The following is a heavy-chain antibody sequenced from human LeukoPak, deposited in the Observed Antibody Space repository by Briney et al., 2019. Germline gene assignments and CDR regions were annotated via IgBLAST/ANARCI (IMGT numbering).Heavy chain of an antibody. CDR1: GFTFASYG. Sequence: PGGSLRLSCAASGFTFASYGMSWVRQAPGKGLEWVSFITTNGGRTSYADSVEARFTISRDNPRNTLYMQMNSLRDEDTAVYYCAIMHGYYDGTGYWVQWGQGTLVTVSS. J-gene: IGHJ1*01. V-gene: IGHV3-23*01. CDR3: AIMHGYYDGTGYWVQ. CDR2: ITTNGGRT. D-gene: IGHD3-22*01.